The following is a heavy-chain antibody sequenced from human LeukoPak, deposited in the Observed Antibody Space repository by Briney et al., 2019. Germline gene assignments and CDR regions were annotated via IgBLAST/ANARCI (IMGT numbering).Heavy chain of an antibody. CDR3: AKASWVSTADAVL. J-gene: IGHJ4*02. D-gene: IGHD3-16*01. Sequence: GGSLRLSCVASGFTFSSYAMSWVRETPARGLEWVSSLRGNGDAFYADSVKGRFTLSRDESRNTFYLQLNKLRVEDTAIYYCAKASWVSTADAVLWGQGTVVTVSS. CDR1: GFTFSSYA. CDR2: LRGNGDA. V-gene: IGHV3-23*01.